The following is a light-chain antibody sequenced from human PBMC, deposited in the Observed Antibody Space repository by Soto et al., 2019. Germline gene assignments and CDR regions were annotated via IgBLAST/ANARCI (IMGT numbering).Light chain of an antibody. CDR3: QQYGTSPPLT. V-gene: IGKV3-20*01. Sequence: EIVLTQSPGTLSLSPGERATLSCRASQSVSSTYLAWYQQKPGQPPRLLIYGASSRATGVPDRFSGSGSGTDFTLTISRLETEDFAVYYCQQYGTSPPLTFGAGTKVEI. CDR1: QSVSSTY. J-gene: IGKJ4*01. CDR2: GAS.